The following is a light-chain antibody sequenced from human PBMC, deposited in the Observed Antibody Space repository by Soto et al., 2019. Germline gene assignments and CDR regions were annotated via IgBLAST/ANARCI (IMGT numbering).Light chain of an antibody. J-gene: IGKJ4*01. CDR3: QQYYTTLS. CDR1: QSVLYNSANKNY. Sequence: DIVLTQSPDSLAVSLGERATINCKSSQSVLYNSANKNYLAWYQQKAGQPPKLLIYWASTRDSGVPDRFSVSGAGADFTLTINTLQAEDVAVYFCQQYYTTLSFGGGTKVEIK. CDR2: WAS. V-gene: IGKV4-1*01.